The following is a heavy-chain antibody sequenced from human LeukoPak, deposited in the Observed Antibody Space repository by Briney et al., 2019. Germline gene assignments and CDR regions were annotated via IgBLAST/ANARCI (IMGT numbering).Heavy chain of an antibody. J-gene: IGHJ4*02. D-gene: IGHD6-13*01. CDR2: ISYDGSNK. CDR3: ARDTRQQLVHSSQLDY. V-gene: IGHV3-30-3*01. Sequence: GRSLRLSCAASGFTFSSYAMHWVRQAPGKGLEWVAVISYDGSNKYYADSVKGRFTISRDNSKNTLYLQMNSLRAEDTAVYYCARDTRQQLVHSSQLDYWGQGTLVTVSS. CDR1: GFTFSSYA.